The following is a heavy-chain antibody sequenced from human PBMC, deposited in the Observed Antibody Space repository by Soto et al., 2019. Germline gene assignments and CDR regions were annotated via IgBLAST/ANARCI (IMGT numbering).Heavy chain of an antibody. V-gene: IGHV1-69*13. CDR1: GGTFSSYA. D-gene: IGHD5-12*01. CDR3: ARVFPRWLQSTYYYYGMDV. J-gene: IGHJ6*02. Sequence: SVKVSCKASGGTFSSYAISWVRQAPGQGLEWMGGIIPIFGTANYAQKFQGRVTITADESTSTAYMELSSLRSEDTAVYYCARVFPRWLQSTYYYYGMDVWGQGTTVTVSS. CDR2: IIPIFGTA.